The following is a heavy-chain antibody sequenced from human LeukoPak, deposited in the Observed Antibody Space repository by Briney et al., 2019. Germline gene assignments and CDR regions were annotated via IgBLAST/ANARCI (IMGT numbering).Heavy chain of an antibody. CDR1: GGSFSGYY. Sequence: PSETLSLTCAVYGGSFSGYYWSWIRQPPGKGLEWIGEINHSGSTNYNPSLKSRVTISVDTSKNQFSLKLSSVTAADTAVYYCARGVIVAAASSFFDYWGQGTLVTVSS. D-gene: IGHD6-13*01. V-gene: IGHV4-34*01. J-gene: IGHJ4*02. CDR2: INHSGST. CDR3: ARGVIVAAASSFFDY.